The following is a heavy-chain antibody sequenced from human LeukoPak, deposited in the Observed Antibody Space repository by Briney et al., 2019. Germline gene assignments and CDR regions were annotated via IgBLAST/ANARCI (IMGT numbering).Heavy chain of an antibody. V-gene: IGHV3-23*01. J-gene: IGHJ4*02. Sequence: GGSLRLSCAASGFTFSSYAMSWVRQAPGKGLEWVSAISGSGGSTYYADSVKGRFTISRDNSKNTLYLQMNSLRAEDTAVYYCAKSPQAFIVVVPAAIRLGGLDYWGQGALVTVSS. CDR3: AKSPQAFIVVVPAAIRLGGLDY. CDR2: ISGSGGST. D-gene: IGHD2-2*01. CDR1: GFTFSSYA.